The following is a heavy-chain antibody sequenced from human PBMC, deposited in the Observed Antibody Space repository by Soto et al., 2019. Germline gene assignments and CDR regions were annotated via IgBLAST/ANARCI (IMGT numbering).Heavy chain of an antibody. CDR3: ARDLAYCGGDCYPIDY. CDR2: ISAYNGNT. CDR1: GYSFTSHY. J-gene: IGHJ4*02. D-gene: IGHD2-21*02. Sequence: ASVKVSYKAIGYSFTSHYMHWVRQAPGQGLEWMGWISAYNGNTNYAQKLQGRVTMTTDTSTSTAYMELRSLRSDDTAVYYCARDLAYCGGDCYPIDYWGQGTLVTVS. V-gene: IGHV1-18*04.